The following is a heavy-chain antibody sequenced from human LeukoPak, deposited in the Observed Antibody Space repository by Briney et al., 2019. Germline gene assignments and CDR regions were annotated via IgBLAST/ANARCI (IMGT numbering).Heavy chain of an antibody. J-gene: IGHJ4*02. CDR2: IYTSGST. CDR3: ARATRGAMAGTDY. Sequence: SETLSLTCTVSGYSISSGYYWSWIRQPAGKGLEWIGRIYTSGSTNYNPSLKSRVTISVDTSKNQFSLKLSSVTAADTAVYYCARATRGAMAGTDYWGQGTLVTVSS. CDR1: GYSISSGYY. D-gene: IGHD6-19*01. V-gene: IGHV4-61*02.